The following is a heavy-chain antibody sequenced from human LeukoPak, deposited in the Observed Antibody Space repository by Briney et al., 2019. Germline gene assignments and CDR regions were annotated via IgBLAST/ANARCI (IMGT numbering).Heavy chain of an antibody. CDR2: IYTSGST. CDR3: ARDRNLVGDPADFQH. D-gene: IGHD2-21*01. Sequence: PSQTLSLTCTVSGGSISSGSYYWSWIRQPAGKGLEWIGRIYTSGSTNYNPSLKSRVTISVDTSKNQFSLKLSSVTAADTAVYYCARDRNLVGDPADFQHWGQGTLVTVSS. V-gene: IGHV4-61*02. J-gene: IGHJ1*01. CDR1: GGSISSGSYY.